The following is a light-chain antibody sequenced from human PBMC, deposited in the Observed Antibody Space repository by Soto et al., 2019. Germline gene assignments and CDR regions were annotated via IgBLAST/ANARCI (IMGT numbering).Light chain of an antibody. J-gene: IGLJ3*02. V-gene: IGLV2-11*01. CDR2: DVD. Sequence: QSALTQPRSVSGSPGQSVTISCTGTSSDVGGYDYVSWYQHHPGKAPKLMIYDVDKRPSGVPGRFSGSKSGNTASLTISGLQAEDEADYYCSSYTSSSTLWVFGGGTKLTVL. CDR3: SSYTSSSTLWV. CDR1: SSDVGGYDY.